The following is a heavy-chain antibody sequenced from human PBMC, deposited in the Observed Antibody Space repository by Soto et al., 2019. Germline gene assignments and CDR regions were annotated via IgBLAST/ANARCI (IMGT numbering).Heavy chain of an antibody. Sequence: GGSLRLSCAASGFTVSSNYMSWVRQAPGKGLEWVSVIYSGGSTYYADSVKGRFTISRDNSKNTLYLQMNSLRAEDTAVYYCVRDYDFWSGYSPTTYYYMDVWGKGTTVTVSS. CDR1: GFTVSSNY. J-gene: IGHJ6*03. D-gene: IGHD3-3*01. CDR2: IYSGGST. CDR3: VRDYDFWSGYSPTTYYYMDV. V-gene: IGHV3-66*01.